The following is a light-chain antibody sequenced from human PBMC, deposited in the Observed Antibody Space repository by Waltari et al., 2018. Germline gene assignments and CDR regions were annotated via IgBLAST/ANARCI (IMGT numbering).Light chain of an antibody. CDR3: QHYVRLPAT. V-gene: IGKV3-20*01. CDR2: GAS. CDR1: QSVSRS. J-gene: IGKJ1*01. Sequence: SCRASQSVSRSLAWYQQKPGQAPRLLIYGASNRAGGIPDRFSGSGSGTDFSLTISRLEPEDFAVYYCQHYVRLPATFGQGTKVEIK.